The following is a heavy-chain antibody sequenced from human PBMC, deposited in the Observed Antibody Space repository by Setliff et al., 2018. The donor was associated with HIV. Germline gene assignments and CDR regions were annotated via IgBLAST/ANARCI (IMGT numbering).Heavy chain of an antibody. D-gene: IGHD1-26*01. CDR3: AKDHGGSVDC. Sequence: ASVKVSCKASGYSFTDYYIHWVRQAPGQGLEWMGWINPKSDGTNYAQKFQGWITMTRDTSISTASMELSRLRSDDTAVYYCAKDHGGSVDCWGQGTLVTVSS. V-gene: IGHV1-2*04. CDR2: INPKSDGT. CDR1: GYSFTDYY. J-gene: IGHJ4*02.